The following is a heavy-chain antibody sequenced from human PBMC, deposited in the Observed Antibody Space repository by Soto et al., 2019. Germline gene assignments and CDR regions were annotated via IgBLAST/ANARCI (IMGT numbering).Heavy chain of an antibody. Sequence: QVQLLQSGTEVKKPGASVKLSCKTSGFSLSNDGISWVRQAPGQALEWMGWISPYYDSTNYAQIVQGRVTLTTDTSTSTAYLELRSLRSDDTAVYYCARSEVPAAMGGWFDPWGQGTLVTVSS. CDR2: ISPYYDST. D-gene: IGHD2-2*01. J-gene: IGHJ5*02. CDR1: GFSLSNDG. CDR3: ARSEVPAAMGGWFDP. V-gene: IGHV1-18*01.